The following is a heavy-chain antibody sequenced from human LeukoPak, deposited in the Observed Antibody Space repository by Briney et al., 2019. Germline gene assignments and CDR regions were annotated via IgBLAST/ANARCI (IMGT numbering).Heavy chain of an antibody. V-gene: IGHV3-21*06. CDR2: ISSSSSYI. CDR1: GFTFSRYS. D-gene: IGHD4-17*01. CDR3: ALQGAATVTQSYYYYYGMDV. J-gene: IGHJ6*02. Sequence: GGSLRLFCAASGFTFSRYSMNWVRQAPGKGLEWVSSISSSSSYIYYADSVKGRFTISRDNAKNLLYLQMNSLRAEDTAVYYCALQGAATVTQSYYYYYGMDVWGQGTTVTVFS.